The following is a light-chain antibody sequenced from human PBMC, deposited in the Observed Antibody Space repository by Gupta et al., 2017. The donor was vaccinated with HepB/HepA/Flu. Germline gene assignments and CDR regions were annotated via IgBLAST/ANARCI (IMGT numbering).Light chain of an antibody. CDR3: QKYNSALS. Sequence: DIPMTQSSFSQPASVGDRVTITCRTSQGISNSLAWYQQKPGKVPELLISAASTLQSGVSSRFSGSGSGKDFTITISSLQPEDVATYYCQKYNSALSFGGGTKVEIK. CDR2: AAS. J-gene: IGKJ4*01. CDR1: QGISNS. V-gene: IGKV1-27*01.